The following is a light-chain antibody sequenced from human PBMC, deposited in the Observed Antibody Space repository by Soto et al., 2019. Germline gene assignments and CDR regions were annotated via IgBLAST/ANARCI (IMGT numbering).Light chain of an antibody. J-gene: IGKJ1*01. CDR1: QSISSW. CDR3: QQYNSYSPT. CDR2: DAS. V-gene: IGKV1-5*01. Sequence: DIQMTQSPSTLSASVGDRVTITCRASQSISSWLAWYQQKPGKAPKLLIYDASSLESGVPSRFSGSGSRTEFTLTISSLQPDDFATYYCQQYNSYSPTFGQGTKV.